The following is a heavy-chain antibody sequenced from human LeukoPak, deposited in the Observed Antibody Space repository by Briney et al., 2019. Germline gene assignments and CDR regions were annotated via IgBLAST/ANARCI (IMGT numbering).Heavy chain of an antibody. CDR3: ARSKVTYYYDAGGYYYFDY. Sequence: PSETLSLTCSLSGGSITGSYWSWIRQSPGKGLEWIGHIYYSGTTNYSPSLRSRVTISVDTSNKQFSLKLRSVTAADTAVYYCARSKVTYYYDAGGYYYFDYWGQGALVTVSS. V-gene: IGHV4-59*01. CDR1: GGSITGSY. D-gene: IGHD3-22*01. CDR2: IYYSGTT. J-gene: IGHJ4*02.